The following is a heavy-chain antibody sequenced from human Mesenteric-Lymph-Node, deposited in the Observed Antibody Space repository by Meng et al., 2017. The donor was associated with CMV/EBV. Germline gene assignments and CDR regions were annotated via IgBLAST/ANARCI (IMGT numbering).Heavy chain of an antibody. CDR1: GFTFSSYA. D-gene: IGHD5/OR15-5a*01. Sequence: GESLKISCAASGFTFSSYAMHWVRQAPGKGLEWVAFIRYDGSNKYYADSVKGRFTISRDNSKNTLYLQMNSLRAEDTAVYYCAKDPEYLQTPPYYYYYGMDVWGQGTTVTVSS. V-gene: IGHV3-30*02. CDR3: AKDPEYLQTPPYYYYYGMDV. CDR2: IRYDGSNK. J-gene: IGHJ6*02.